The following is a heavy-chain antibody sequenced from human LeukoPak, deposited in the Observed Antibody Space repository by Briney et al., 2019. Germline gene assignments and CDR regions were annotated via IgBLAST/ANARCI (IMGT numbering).Heavy chain of an antibody. Sequence: GGSLRLSCAASGFTFSSYAMSWVRQAPGKGLEWVAFIRYDESHKYYIDSVKGRFTISRDNSKNTLYLQMNSLRAEDTAIYYCAKQGDSSSSGGWFNPWGQGTLVTVSS. J-gene: IGHJ5*02. CDR1: GFTFSSYA. V-gene: IGHV3-30*02. CDR3: AKQGDSSSSGGWFNP. CDR2: IRYDESHK. D-gene: IGHD6-6*01.